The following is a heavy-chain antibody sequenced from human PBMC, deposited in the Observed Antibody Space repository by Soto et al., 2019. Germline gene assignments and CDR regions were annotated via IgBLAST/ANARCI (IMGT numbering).Heavy chain of an antibody. CDR2: ISAYNGNT. D-gene: IGHD2-2*01. J-gene: IGHJ4*02. CDR3: ARELGYCSSTSCFYYFDY. CDR1: GYTFTSYG. Sequence: ASVKVSCKASGYTFTSYGISWVRQAPGQGLEWMGWISAYNGNTNYAQKLQDRVTMTTDTSTSTAYMELRSLRSDDTAVYYCARELGYCSSTSCFYYFDYWGQGTLVTVSS. V-gene: IGHV1-18*01.